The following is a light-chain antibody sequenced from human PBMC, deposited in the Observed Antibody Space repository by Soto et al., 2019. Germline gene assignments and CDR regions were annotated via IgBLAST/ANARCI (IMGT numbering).Light chain of an antibody. CDR1: QSVDSTY. CDR3: QQYGSFPLT. CDR2: GTS. Sequence: EIVLTQSPGTLSLSPGERATLSCRASQSVDSTYLAWYQQKPGQAPRLLIYGTSSRATGIPDSFSGSGSGTDFTLTISRLEPEDFAVYYCQQYGSFPLTFGQGTKVDIK. J-gene: IGKJ4*01. V-gene: IGKV3-20*01.